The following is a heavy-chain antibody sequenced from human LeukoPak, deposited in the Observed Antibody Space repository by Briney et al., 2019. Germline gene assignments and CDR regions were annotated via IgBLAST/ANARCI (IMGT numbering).Heavy chain of an antibody. CDR3: TREPNDYGDNGRHY. Sequence: GGSLRLSCAASGISFSGYFMSWIRQAPGKGLEWVAYLSNSGSSIYYAASVKGRFTISRDNANNSLFLQMNSLRVNDTALYYCTREPNDYGDNGRHYWAQGTLVTVSS. D-gene: IGHD4-17*01. CDR2: LSNSGSSI. J-gene: IGHJ4*02. V-gene: IGHV3-11*01. CDR1: GISFSGYF.